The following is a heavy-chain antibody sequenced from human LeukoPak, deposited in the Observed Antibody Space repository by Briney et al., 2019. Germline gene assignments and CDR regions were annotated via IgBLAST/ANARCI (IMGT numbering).Heavy chain of an antibody. V-gene: IGHV3-21*04. D-gene: IGHD3-10*01. CDR3: AKTKARDYFDY. J-gene: IGHJ4*02. Sequence: GGSLRLSCAASGFTFSSYSMNWVRQAPGKGLGWVSSISSSSSYIYYADSVKGRFTISRDNAKNSLYLQMNSLRAEDTAVYYCAKTKARDYFDYWGQGTLVTVSS. CDR1: GFTFSSYS. CDR2: ISSSSSYI.